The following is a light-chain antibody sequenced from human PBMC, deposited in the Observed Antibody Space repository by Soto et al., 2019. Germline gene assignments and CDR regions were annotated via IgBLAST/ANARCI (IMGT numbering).Light chain of an antibody. CDR3: QQSETYPLT. J-gene: IGKJ5*01. Sequence: DIPMTQSPSTLSASVGDRVTITCRASQTISTWLAWYQHKPGKAPNLLIYDASTLMSGVPSRFSGSGSGTEFTLTISSLQPGDFATYYCQQSETYPLTFGQGTRLETK. CDR2: DAS. V-gene: IGKV1-5*01. CDR1: QTISTW.